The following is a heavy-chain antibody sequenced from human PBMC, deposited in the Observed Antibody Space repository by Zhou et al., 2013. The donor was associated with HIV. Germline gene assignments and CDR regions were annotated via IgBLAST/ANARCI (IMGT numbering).Heavy chain of an antibody. CDR2: IIPIFGPT. CDR1: GGTFTRYA. CDR3: VRDVGPSYYFDY. Sequence: VQLVQSGAEVKKPGSSVKVSCKVSGGTFTRYAIHWVRQAPGQGLEWMGRIIPIFGPTNYAQKFQGRVTITADESTNTAYMELSSLRSEDTAVYYCVRDVGPSYYFDYWGQGTLVTVSS. D-gene: IGHD1-26*01. J-gene: IGHJ4*02. V-gene: IGHV1-69*12.